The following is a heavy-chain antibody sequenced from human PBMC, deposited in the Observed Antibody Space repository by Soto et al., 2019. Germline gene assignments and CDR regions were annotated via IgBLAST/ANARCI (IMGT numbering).Heavy chain of an antibody. Sequence: GGSLRLSCAASGFTFSSYGMHWVRQAPGKGLEWVAVISYDGSNKYYADSVKGRFTISRDNSKNTLYLQMNSLRAEDTAVYYCANHPAKTAARPYYWGQGTLVTVSS. CDR1: GFTFSSYG. V-gene: IGHV3-30*18. CDR3: ANHPAKTAARPYY. J-gene: IGHJ4*02. D-gene: IGHD6-6*01. CDR2: ISYDGSNK.